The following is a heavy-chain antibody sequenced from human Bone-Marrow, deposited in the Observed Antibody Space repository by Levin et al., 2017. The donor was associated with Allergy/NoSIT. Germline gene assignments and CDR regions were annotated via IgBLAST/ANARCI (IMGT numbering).Heavy chain of an antibody. Sequence: GESLKISCVASGFTFRNYGMHWVRQTPDKGLEWVAFISYAASYTKYADSVRGRFVISRDDSQNTLYLQMNDLRAEDTAVFYCAAGGNDYGDYGLHYWGQGILASVSS. CDR2: ISYAASYT. J-gene: IGHJ4*02. CDR3: AAGGNDYGDYGLHY. D-gene: IGHD4-17*01. V-gene: IGHV3-30*02. CDR1: GFTFRNYG.